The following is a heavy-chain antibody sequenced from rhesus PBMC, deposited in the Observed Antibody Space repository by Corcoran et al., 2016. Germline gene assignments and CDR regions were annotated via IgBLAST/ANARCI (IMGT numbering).Heavy chain of an antibody. D-gene: IGHD4-23*01. V-gene: IGHV3-14*01. J-gene: IGHJ2*01. CDR2: INRACRSK. Sequence: VQLVESGGGLAKPGGSLRLSCAASGFTLSGYWVHWVRQAPGKGLEWISGINRACRSKYLADAVKGRFTISRENAKNTLFLQMDGLRAEDTAVYYCAVQYSNFGGWYFDLWGPGTPITISS. CDR1: GFTLSGYW. CDR3: AVQYSNFGGWYFDL.